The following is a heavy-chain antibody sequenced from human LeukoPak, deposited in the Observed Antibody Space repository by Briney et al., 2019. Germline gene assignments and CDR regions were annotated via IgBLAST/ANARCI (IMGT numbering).Heavy chain of an antibody. CDR1: GYTFTGYY. J-gene: IGHJ5*02. CDR2: INPNSGGT. D-gene: IGHD2-2*01. Sequence: GASVKVSCKASGYTFTGYYMHWVRQAPGQGLEWMGWINPNSGGTNYAQKFQGRVTMTRDTSISTAYMELSRLRSDDTAVYYCAREIVVVPAATGWFDPWGQGTLVTVSS. CDR3: AREIVVVPAATGWFDP. V-gene: IGHV1-2*02.